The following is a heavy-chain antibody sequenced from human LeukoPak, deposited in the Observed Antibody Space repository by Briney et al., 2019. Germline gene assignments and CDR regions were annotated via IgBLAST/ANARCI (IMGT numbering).Heavy chain of an antibody. J-gene: IGHJ4*02. CDR3: ARVDGHAGYYDSSGFLDY. D-gene: IGHD3-22*01. CDR2: IYTSGST. V-gene: IGHV4-61*02. CDR1: GGSISSGSYY. Sequence: PSQTLSLTCTVSGGSISSGSYYWSWIRQPAGKGLEWIGRIYTSGSTNYNPSLKSRVTISADTSKNQFSLKLSSVTAADTAVYYCARVDGHAGYYDSSGFLDYWGQGTLVTVSS.